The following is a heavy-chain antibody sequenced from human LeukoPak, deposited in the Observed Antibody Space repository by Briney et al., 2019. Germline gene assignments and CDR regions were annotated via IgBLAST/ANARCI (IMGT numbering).Heavy chain of an antibody. CDR3: ARDSYYYDSTGYYYAGHYYFDY. V-gene: IGHV4-39*07. D-gene: IGHD3-22*01. CDR2: IYYSGNT. Sequence: SETLSLTCTVSGGSISSTSYYWGWIRQPPGKGLEWIGSIYYSGNTYYNPSLKSRVTISADTSKNQFSLKLSSVTAADTAVYYCARDSYYYDSTGYYYAGHYYFDYWGQGTLVTVSS. J-gene: IGHJ4*02. CDR1: GGSISSTSYY.